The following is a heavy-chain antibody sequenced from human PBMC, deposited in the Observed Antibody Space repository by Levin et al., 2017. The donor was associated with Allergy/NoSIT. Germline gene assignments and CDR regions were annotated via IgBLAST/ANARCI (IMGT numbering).Heavy chain of an antibody. CDR3: ARFVVWSSGWCNSFDP. CDR2: IRGSGDNT. CDR1: GFTISSYA. Sequence: GGSLRLSCVASGFTISSYAMSWVRQAPGKGLEWVSAIRGSGDNTHYADSVKGRFTISRDNAKNTLYLQMNSLRAEDPAVFYCARFVVWSSGWCNSFDPWGQGTLVTVSS. J-gene: IGHJ5*02. D-gene: IGHD6-19*01. V-gene: IGHV3-23*01.